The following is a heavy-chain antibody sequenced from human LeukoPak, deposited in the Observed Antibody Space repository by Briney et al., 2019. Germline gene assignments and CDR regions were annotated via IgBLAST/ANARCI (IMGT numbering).Heavy chain of an antibody. V-gene: IGHV3-30*02. CDR3: ATDMGYGSGSFDY. D-gene: IGHD3-10*01. J-gene: IGHJ4*02. Sequence: GGSLRLSCAASGFTFSSYGMHWVRQAPGKGLEWVAFIRYDGSNKYYADSVKGRFTISRDNSKNTLYLQMNSLRAEDTAVYHCATDMGYGSGSFDYWGQGTLVTVSS. CDR1: GFTFSSYG. CDR2: IRYDGSNK.